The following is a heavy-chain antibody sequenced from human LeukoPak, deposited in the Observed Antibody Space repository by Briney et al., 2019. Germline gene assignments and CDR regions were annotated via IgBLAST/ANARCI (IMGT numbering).Heavy chain of an antibody. V-gene: IGHV3-7*01. Sequence: GGSLRLSCVASGFTFSSYWMAWVRQAPGKGLEWVANMKQDGSAKHYADSVKGRFSISRDNSKNSVYLQMDSLRAGDTALYYCARDNVGALDYWGHGTLVTVSS. J-gene: IGHJ4*01. CDR3: ARDNVGALDY. D-gene: IGHD1-26*01. CDR2: MKQDGSAK. CDR1: GFTFSSYW.